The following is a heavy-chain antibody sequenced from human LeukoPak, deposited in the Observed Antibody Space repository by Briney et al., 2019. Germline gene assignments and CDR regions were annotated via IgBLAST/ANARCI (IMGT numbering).Heavy chain of an antibody. J-gene: IGHJ5*02. CDR3: AKVPPSITAAGNWLGP. Sequence: ASVKVSCKASGYTFTGYYIHWVRQAPGQGLEWMGRSNPNTGGTDYAQKFQGRVTMTRDTSITTAYMELSRLTSDDTAIYYCAKVPPSITAAGNWLGPWGQGALVTVSS. CDR1: GYTFTGYY. CDR2: SNPNTGGT. D-gene: IGHD6-13*01. V-gene: IGHV1-2*06.